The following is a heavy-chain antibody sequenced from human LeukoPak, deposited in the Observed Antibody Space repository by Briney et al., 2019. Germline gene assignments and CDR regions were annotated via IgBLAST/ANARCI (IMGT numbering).Heavy chain of an antibody. V-gene: IGHV1-18*04. J-gene: IGHJ5*02. D-gene: IGHD3-22*01. CDR2: ISAYNGNT. CDR1: GYTFTSYG. CDR3: ARDKYYYDSSGYYFDNWFDP. Sequence: ASVKVSCKASGYTFTSYGISWVRQAPGQGLEWMGWISAYNGNTNYAQKLQGRVTMTTDTSTSTAYMELRSLRSDDTAVYYCARDKYYYDSSGYYFDNWFDPWGQGTLATVSS.